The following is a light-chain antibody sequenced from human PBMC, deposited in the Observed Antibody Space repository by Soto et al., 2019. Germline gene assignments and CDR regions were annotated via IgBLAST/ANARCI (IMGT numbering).Light chain of an antibody. CDR1: SGDVGGYDY. CDR2: EVT. CDR3: SSHTSGSTRV. V-gene: IGLV2-14*01. Sequence: QSALTQPASVSGSPGQSIAISCTGTSGDVGGYDYVSWYQQHPDKAPNLMIYEVTKRPSWVSNRFSGSKSGNTASLTISGLQREDEADYCCSSHTSGSTRVFGSGTKVTVL. J-gene: IGLJ1*01.